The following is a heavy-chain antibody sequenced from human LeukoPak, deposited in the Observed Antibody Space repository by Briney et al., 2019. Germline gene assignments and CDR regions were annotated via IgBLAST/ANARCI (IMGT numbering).Heavy chain of an antibody. V-gene: IGHV3-9*01. D-gene: IGHD2/OR15-2a*01. CDR3: AREYRGRRYF. CDR1: GFTFVDYA. CDR2: ISWNSGSI. Sequence: GGSLRLSCAASGFTFVDYAMHWVRQAPGKGLEWVSGISWNSGSIGYADSVKGRFTISRDNAKNSLYLQMNSLRVEDTAVYYCAREYRGRRYFRGQGTLVTVSS. J-gene: IGHJ4*02.